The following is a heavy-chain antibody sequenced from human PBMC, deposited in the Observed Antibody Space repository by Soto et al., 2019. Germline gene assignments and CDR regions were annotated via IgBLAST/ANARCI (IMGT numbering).Heavy chain of an antibody. D-gene: IGHD2-8*01. V-gene: IGHV1-69*13. Sequence: SVKVSCKASGGTFSSYAISWVRQAPGQGLEWMGGIIPIFGTANYAQKFQGRVTITADESTSTAYMELSSLRSEDTAVYYCARSFAYCTNGVCYSVKYYFDYWGQGTLVTVSS. CDR2: IIPIFGTA. CDR1: GGTFSSYA. J-gene: IGHJ4*02. CDR3: ARSFAYCTNGVCYSVKYYFDY.